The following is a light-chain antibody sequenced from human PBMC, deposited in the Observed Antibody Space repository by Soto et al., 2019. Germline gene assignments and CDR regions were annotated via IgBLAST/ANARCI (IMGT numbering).Light chain of an antibody. CDR1: QIIGSS. J-gene: IGKJ4*01. CDR2: AAS. Sequence: DIQMTQSPSSLSASVGDRVAITCRASQIIGSSLSWYQQKPGKAPDLLIFAASSLHSGVASRFSGSGSGTDFTLTISSLQLEDFATYYCQQTYSTPVTFGGGTKVEI. CDR3: QQTYSTPVT. V-gene: IGKV1-39*01.